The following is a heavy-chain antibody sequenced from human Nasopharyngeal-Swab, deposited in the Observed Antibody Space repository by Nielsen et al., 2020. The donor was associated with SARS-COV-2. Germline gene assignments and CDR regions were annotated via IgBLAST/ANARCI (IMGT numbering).Heavy chain of an antibody. CDR3: ASRAVPYSGSYRPTDAFDI. CDR1: GYTFTSYY. J-gene: IGHJ3*02. V-gene: IGHV1-69*02. Sequence: AVKASCRASGYTFTSYYMHGVRQAPGQGLEWMGRIIPILGIANYAQKFQGRVTITADKSTSTAYMELSSLRSEDTAVYYCASRAVPYSGSYRPTDAFDIWGQGTMVTVSS. CDR2: IIPILGIA. D-gene: IGHD1-26*01.